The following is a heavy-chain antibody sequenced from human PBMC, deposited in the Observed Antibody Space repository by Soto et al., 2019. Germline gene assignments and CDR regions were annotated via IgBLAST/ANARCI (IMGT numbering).Heavy chain of an antibody. Sequence: SCGSSGSECTSYPISWVRQAHGLVLEWMGGIIPIFGTANYAQKFEGSVTIMRNTSISTAYMELSSLRSDDTAVYYCARQYSSSIVDLGMDVWGQGNTVTAS. D-gene: IGHD6-6*01. J-gene: IGHJ6*02. CDR2: IIPIFGTA. V-gene: IGHV1-69*05. CDR1: GSECTSYP. CDR3: ARQYSSSIVDLGMDV.